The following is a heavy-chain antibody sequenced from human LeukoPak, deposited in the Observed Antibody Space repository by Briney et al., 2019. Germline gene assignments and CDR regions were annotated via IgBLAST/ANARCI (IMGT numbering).Heavy chain of an antibody. D-gene: IGHD3-3*01. V-gene: IGHV3-23*01. CDR3: ARELEWLVDY. Sequence: GGSLRLSCAASGLSFSRYAMKWVRQAPGKGLEWVSAISGSSRHTYYADSVKGRFTVSRDNSKNTLYLQMDSLRADDTAVYFCARELEWLVDYWGQGTLVTVSS. CDR2: ISGSSRHT. J-gene: IGHJ4*02. CDR1: GLSFSRYA.